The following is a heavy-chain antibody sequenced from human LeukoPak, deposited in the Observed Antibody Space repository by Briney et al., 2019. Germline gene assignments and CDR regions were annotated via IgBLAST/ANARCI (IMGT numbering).Heavy chain of an antibody. D-gene: IGHD3-10*01. CDR3: AKDAGGGDGSGSQVY. V-gene: IGHV3-43D*03. CDR1: GFTFDDYA. Sequence: GGSLRLSCAASGFTFDDYAMHWVRHAPGKGPEWVSLISWDGGSTYYADSVKGRFTISRDNSKNSLYLQMNSLRAEDTALYYCAKDAGGGDGSGSQVYWGQGTLVTVSS. J-gene: IGHJ4*02. CDR2: ISWDGGST.